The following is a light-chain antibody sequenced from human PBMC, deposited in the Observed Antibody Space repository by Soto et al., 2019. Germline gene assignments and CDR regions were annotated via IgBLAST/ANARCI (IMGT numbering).Light chain of an antibody. J-gene: IGKJ2*01. V-gene: IGKV3-15*01. CDR2: GAS. Sequence: EIVMTQSPATLSVSPGERVTLSCRASQSVSSNLAWYQQKPGQAPRLLIYGASTRATGIPARFRGSGSGTEFTLTISSLQSEDFAVYYCQQYNNWPPYTFGQGTKLEMK. CDR1: QSVSSN. CDR3: QQYNNWPPYT.